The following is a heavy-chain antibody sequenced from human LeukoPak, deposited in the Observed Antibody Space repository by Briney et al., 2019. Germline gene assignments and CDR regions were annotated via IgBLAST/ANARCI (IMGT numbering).Heavy chain of an antibody. Sequence: GGSLRLSCAASGFTFSSYAMSWVRQAPGKGLEWVAVISYDGSNKYYADSVKGRFTISRDNSKNTLYLQMNSLRAEDTAVYYCARNVLTDYWGQGTLVTVSS. D-gene: IGHD2-8*01. J-gene: IGHJ4*02. V-gene: IGHV3-30*03. CDR2: ISYDGSNK. CDR1: GFTFSSYA. CDR3: ARNVLTDY.